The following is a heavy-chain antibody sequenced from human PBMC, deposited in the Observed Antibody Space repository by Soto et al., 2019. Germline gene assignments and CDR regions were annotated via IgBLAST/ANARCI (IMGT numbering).Heavy chain of an antibody. V-gene: IGHV1-69*01. J-gene: IGHJ4*02. CDR3: ARASGRNDFWSGPADY. CDR2: IIPIFGTA. Sequence: QVQLVQSGAEVKKPGSLVKVSCKASGGTFSSYAISWVRQAPGQGLEWMGGIIPIFGTANYAQKFQGRVTITADESTSTAYMELSSLRSEDTAVYYCARASGRNDFWSGPADYWGQGTLVTVSS. D-gene: IGHD3-3*01. CDR1: GGTFSSYA.